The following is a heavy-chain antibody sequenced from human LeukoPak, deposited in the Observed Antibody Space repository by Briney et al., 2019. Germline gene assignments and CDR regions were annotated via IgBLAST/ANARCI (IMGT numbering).Heavy chain of an antibody. CDR3: AKEPGEYSSSRYFDY. J-gene: IGHJ4*02. Sequence: GGSLRLSCAASGFTVSGNYMSWVRQAPGKGLEWVSAISGSGGSTYYADSVKGRFTISRDNSKNTLYLQMNSLRAEDTAVYYCAKEPGEYSSSRYFDYWGQGTLVTVSS. CDR1: GFTVSGNY. CDR2: ISGSGGST. D-gene: IGHD6-6*01. V-gene: IGHV3-23*01.